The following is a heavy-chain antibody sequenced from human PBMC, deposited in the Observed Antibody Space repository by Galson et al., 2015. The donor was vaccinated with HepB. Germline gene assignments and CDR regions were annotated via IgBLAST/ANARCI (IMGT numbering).Heavy chain of an antibody. J-gene: IGHJ4*02. D-gene: IGHD6-19*01. Sequence: LSLTCTVSGYSISSGYYWGWFRQPPGKGLEWIGSIYHSGSTYYNPSLKSRVTISVDTSKNQFSLRLSSVTAADTAVYYCARDSASGWNYFDYWGQGTLVTVSS. CDR1: GYSISSGYY. CDR3: ARDSASGWNYFDY. V-gene: IGHV4-38-2*02. CDR2: IYHSGST.